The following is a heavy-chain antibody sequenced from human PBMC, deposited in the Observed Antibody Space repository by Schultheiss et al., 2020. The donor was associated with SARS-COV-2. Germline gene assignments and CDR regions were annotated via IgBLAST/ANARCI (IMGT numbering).Heavy chain of an antibody. Sequence: SQTLSLTCAVSGGSISSGGYSWSWIRQPAGKGLEWIGRIYTSGSTNYNPSLKSRVTMSVDTSKNQFSLKLSSVTAADTAVYYCARNSGSVDYWGQGTLVTVSS. CDR2: IYTSGST. J-gene: IGHJ4*02. V-gene: IGHV4-61*02. D-gene: IGHD1-26*01. CDR3: ARNSGSVDY. CDR1: GGSISSGGYS.